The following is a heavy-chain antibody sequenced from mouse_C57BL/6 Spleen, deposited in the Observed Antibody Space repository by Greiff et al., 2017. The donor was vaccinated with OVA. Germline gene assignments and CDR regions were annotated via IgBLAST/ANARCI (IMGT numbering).Heavy chain of an antibody. V-gene: IGHV1-82*01. CDR3: ARELLPSYAMDY. J-gene: IGHJ4*01. D-gene: IGHD2-12*01. Sequence: QVQLQQSGPELVKPGASVKISCKASGYAFSSSWMNWVKQRPGKGLEWIGRIYPGDGDTNYNGKVKGKATLTADKSSSTAYMQLSSLTSEDSAVYFCARELLPSYAMDYWGQGTSVTVSS. CDR1: GYAFSSSW. CDR2: IYPGDGDT.